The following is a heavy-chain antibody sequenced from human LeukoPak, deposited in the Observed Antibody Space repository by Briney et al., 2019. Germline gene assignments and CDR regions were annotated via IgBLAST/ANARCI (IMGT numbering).Heavy chain of an antibody. CDR2: ISSTGNTI. Sequence: GGSLRLSCAASGFTFSSYEMNWVRQAPGKGLEWVSYISSTGNTIYYADSVKGRFTISRDNAKNSLYLQMNSLRAEDTAVYYCARGLIVTLFDIWGQGTMVTVSS. J-gene: IGHJ3*02. CDR1: GFTFSSYE. D-gene: IGHD3-22*01. CDR3: ARGLIVTLFDI. V-gene: IGHV3-48*03.